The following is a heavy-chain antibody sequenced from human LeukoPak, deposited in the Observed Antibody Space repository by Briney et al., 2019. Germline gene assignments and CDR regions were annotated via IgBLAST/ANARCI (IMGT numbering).Heavy chain of an antibody. CDR2: IYTSGST. J-gene: IGHJ4*02. D-gene: IGHD6-19*01. V-gene: IGHV4-4*07. Sequence: SETLSLTCTVPGGSISSYYWSWIRQPAGKGLEWIGRIYTSGSTNYNPSLKSRVTMSVDTSKNQFSLKLSSVTAADTAVYYCARSGQWLVPFDYWGQGALVTVSS. CDR1: GGSISSYY. CDR3: ARSGQWLVPFDY.